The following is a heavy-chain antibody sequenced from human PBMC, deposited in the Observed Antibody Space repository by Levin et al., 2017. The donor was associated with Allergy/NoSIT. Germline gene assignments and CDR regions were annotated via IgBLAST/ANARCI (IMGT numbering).Heavy chain of an antibody. D-gene: IGHD3-3*01. CDR3: ARRSEIDY. Sequence: ASVKVSCKASGYTFTDYYIHWVRQAQGQRLEWMGRINPKNAVTDYAQNFQGRVTMTRDRSVSTVYMELNSLRPDDTAVYYCARRSEIDYWGQGILVTVSS. CDR2: INPKNAVT. CDR1: GYTFTDYY. V-gene: IGHV1-2*02. J-gene: IGHJ4*02.